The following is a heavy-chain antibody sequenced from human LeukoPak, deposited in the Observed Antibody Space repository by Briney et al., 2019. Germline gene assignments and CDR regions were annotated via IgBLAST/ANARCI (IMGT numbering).Heavy chain of an antibody. Sequence: GGSLRLSCAASGFTFSSYSMNWVRQAPGKGLEWVSSISSSSSYIYYADSVKGRFTISRDNAKNSLYLQMNSLRAEDTAVYYCARASSGGPADYWGQGTLVTVSS. CDR1: GFTFSSYS. CDR3: ARASSGGPADY. CDR2: ISSSSSYI. J-gene: IGHJ4*02. D-gene: IGHD3-10*01. V-gene: IGHV3-21*01.